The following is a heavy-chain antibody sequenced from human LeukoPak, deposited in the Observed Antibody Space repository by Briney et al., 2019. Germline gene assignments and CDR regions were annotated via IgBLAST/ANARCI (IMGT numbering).Heavy chain of an antibody. Sequence: GGSLRLSCAASGFTFSSYAISWVRQAPGKGLEWISAISGSGGSTYYADSVKGRFTISRDNSKNTLYLQMNSLSAEDTAVYYCAKGLGIAATGTRGAWFDPWGQGTLVTVSS. CDR3: AKGLGIAATGTRGAWFDP. V-gene: IGHV3-23*01. CDR1: GFTFSSYA. CDR2: ISGSGGST. J-gene: IGHJ5*02. D-gene: IGHD6-13*01.